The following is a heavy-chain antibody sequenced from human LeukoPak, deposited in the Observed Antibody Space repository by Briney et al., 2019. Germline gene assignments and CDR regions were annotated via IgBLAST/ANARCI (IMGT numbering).Heavy chain of an antibody. D-gene: IGHD5-24*01. V-gene: IGHV1-69*13. CDR1: GGTFSSYA. J-gene: IGHJ4*02. CDR3: ATHALEDGYYYDY. CDR2: IIPIFGTG. Sequence: SVKVSCKASGGTFSSYAISWVRQAPGQGLEWMGGIIPIFGTGNYAQKFQGRVTITADESTSTAYMELSSLRSEDTAVYYCATHALEDGYYYDYWGQGTLVTVSS.